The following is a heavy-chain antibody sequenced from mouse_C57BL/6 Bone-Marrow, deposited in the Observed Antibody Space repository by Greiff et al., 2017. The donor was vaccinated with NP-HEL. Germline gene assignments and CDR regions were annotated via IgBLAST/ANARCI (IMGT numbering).Heavy chain of an antibody. Sequence: EVKLVESGGGLVQPGGSMKLSCAASGFTFSDAWMDWVRQSPEKGLEWVAEIRNKANNHATYYAESVKGRFTISRDDSKSSVYLQMNSLSAEETGIYYCTRNDGSPAWFAYWGQGTLVTVSA. D-gene: IGHD1-1*01. CDR1: GFTFSDAW. J-gene: IGHJ3*01. CDR2: IRNKANNHAT. V-gene: IGHV6-6*01. CDR3: TRNDGSPAWFAY.